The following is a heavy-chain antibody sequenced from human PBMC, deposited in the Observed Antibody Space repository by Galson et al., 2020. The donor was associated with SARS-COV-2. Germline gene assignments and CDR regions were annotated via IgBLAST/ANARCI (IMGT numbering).Heavy chain of an antibody. V-gene: IGHV5-51*01. CDR2: IYPGDSDT. CDR1: GYSFTSYW. CDR3: ASSITMVRGVIRPYYYYGMDV. Sequence: KIGESLKISCKGSGYSFTSYWIGWVRQMPGKGLEWMGIIYPGDSDTRYSPSFQGQVTISADKSISTAYLQWSSLKASDTAMYYCASSITMVRGVIRPYYYYGMDVWGQGTTVTVSS. J-gene: IGHJ6*02. D-gene: IGHD3-10*01.